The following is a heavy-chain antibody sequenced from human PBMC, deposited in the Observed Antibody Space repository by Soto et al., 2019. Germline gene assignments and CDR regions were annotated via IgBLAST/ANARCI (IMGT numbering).Heavy chain of an antibody. J-gene: IGHJ3*02. D-gene: IGHD3-10*01. CDR3: ASLVILTSGGESTTLNDAFDI. Sequence: GGSLRLSCAASGFTFSSSAMHWVCKAQGKGREYVSAISSNGGSTYYANSVKGRFTISRDNSKNTLYLQMGSLRAEDMAVYYCASLVILTSGGESTTLNDAFDIWGQGTMVTVS. CDR2: ISSNGGST. V-gene: IGHV3-64*01. CDR1: GFTFSSSA.